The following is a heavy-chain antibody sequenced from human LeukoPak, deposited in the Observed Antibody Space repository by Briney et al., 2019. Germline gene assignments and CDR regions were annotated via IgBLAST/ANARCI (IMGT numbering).Heavy chain of an antibody. D-gene: IGHD3-16*01. Sequence: SVKVSCKASGGTFSSYAISWVRQAPGQGLEWMGGIIPIFGTANYAQRFQGRVTITADESTSTAYMELSSLRSEDTAVYYCARGGAAPDAFDIWGQGTMVTVSS. CDR2: IIPIFGTA. V-gene: IGHV1-69*13. J-gene: IGHJ3*02. CDR3: ARGGAAPDAFDI. CDR1: GGTFSSYA.